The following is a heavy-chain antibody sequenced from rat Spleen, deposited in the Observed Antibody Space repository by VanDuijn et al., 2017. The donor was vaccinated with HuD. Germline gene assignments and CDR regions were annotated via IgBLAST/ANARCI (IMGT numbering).Heavy chain of an antibody. CDR1: GFTFSDYY. CDR3: AKGQQLRHYVMDA. Sequence: EVRLVESGGGLVQPGRSLKVSCAASGFTFSDYYMAWVRQAPKKGLEWVASIRYEGSRTYYGDSVKGRFTISRDNAENTVYLQMNSLRSEDTATYYCAKGQQLRHYVMDAWGQGASVTVSS. V-gene: IGHV5-22*01. CDR2: IRYEGSRT. J-gene: IGHJ4*01. D-gene: IGHD1-10*01.